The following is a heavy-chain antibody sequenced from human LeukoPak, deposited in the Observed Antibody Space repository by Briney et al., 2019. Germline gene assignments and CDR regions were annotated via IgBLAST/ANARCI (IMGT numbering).Heavy chain of an antibody. J-gene: IGHJ5*01. Sequence: SETLSLTRTVSGGSLSSISYYWGWIRQPPGKGLDWIGSIYYSGSPYYNPSLKSRATITVDTSKNQFSLKLSSVTAADTAVYYCARHDSQTARVKIVVVPAAPQGFDAWGQRTLVSASS. CDR3: ARHDSQTARVKIVVVPAAPQGFDA. CDR1: GGSLSSISYY. D-gene: IGHD2-2*01. V-gene: IGHV4-39*01. CDR2: IYYSGSP.